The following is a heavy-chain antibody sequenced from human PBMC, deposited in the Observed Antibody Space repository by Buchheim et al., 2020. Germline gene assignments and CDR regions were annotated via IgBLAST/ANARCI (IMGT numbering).Heavy chain of an antibody. CDR2: INSDGSST. CDR1: GFTFSSYW. J-gene: IGHJ6*02. Sequence: EVQLVESGGGLVQPGGSLRLSCAASGFTFSSYWMHWVRQAPGKGLVWVSRINSDGSSTSYADSVKGRFTISSDNAKNTLYLQMNSLRAEDTAVYYCARDEEIEIFGVVIIPRYYYYGMDVWGQGTT. D-gene: IGHD3-3*01. CDR3: ARDEEIEIFGVVIIPRYYYYGMDV. V-gene: IGHV3-74*01.